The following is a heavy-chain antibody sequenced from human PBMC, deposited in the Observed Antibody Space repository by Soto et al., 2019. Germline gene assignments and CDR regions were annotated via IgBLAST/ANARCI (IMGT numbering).Heavy chain of an antibody. CDR1: GFTFSSYE. D-gene: IGHD2-2*01. CDR2: ISSSGSTI. CDR3: ARGYCSSTSCPHPYYYGMDV. Sequence: PGGSLRLSCAASGFTFSSYEMNWVRQAPGKGLEWVSYISSSGSTIYYADSVKGRFTISRDSAKNSLYLQMNSLRAEDTAVYYCARGYCSSTSCPHPYYYGMDVWGQGTTVTVSS. V-gene: IGHV3-48*03. J-gene: IGHJ6*02.